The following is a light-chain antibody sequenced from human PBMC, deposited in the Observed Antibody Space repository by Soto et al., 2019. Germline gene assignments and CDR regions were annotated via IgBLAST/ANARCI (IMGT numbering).Light chain of an antibody. J-gene: IGKJ1*01. V-gene: IGKV2-28*01. CDR2: LGS. CDR3: MQPLENFRT. CDR1: ARLLHRNGYNY. Sequence: DIVMTQSPLSMPVTPGEPASISCRSSARLLHRNGYNYLDWYMQKPGQSPQLLIYLGSNRASGVPDRFSGSGSGTNFTLKISRVEADDVGVYYCMQPLENFRTFGQGTKVDSK.